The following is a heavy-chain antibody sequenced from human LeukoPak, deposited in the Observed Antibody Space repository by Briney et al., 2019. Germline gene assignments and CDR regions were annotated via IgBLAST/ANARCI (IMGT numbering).Heavy chain of an antibody. CDR1: GCTFSSYA. D-gene: IGHD3-10*01. CDR2: IIPIFGTA. CDR3: ARGMVRGAVFDY. Sequence: GSSVKVSCTASGCTFSSYAIRWVRQAPGQGLEWMGGIIPIFGTANYAQKFQGRVTITADESTSTAYMELSSLRSEDTAVYYCARGMVRGAVFDYWGQGTLVTVSS. V-gene: IGHV1-69*01. J-gene: IGHJ4*02.